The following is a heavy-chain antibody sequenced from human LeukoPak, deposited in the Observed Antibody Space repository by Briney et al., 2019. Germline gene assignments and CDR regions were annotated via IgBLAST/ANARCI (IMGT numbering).Heavy chain of an antibody. J-gene: IGHJ6*02. V-gene: IGHV4-4*07. CDR1: GGSISSYY. D-gene: IGHD2-15*01. CDR2: IYTSGST. CDR3: ARGLLQSANYYYGMGV. Sequence: SGPTLVKPSETLSLTCTVSGGSISSYYWSWIRQPAGKGLEWIGRIYTSGSTNYNPSLKSRVTMSVDTSKNQFSLKLSSVTAADTAVYYCARGLLQSANYYYGMGVWGQGTTVTVSS.